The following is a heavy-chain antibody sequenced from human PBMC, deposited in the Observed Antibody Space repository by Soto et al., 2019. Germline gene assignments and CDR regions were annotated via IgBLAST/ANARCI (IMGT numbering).Heavy chain of an antibody. CDR2: IYPGDSDT. V-gene: IGHV5-51*01. Sequence: GDSLKISCKGSGYSFTSYCIGWVRQMPGKGLEWMWIIYPGDSDTRYSPSFQGQVTISADKYISNAYLQLSSLKASDTAMYYCSSSVGVVPAAIPQLYYYYGMDVWGQGSTVTVSS. J-gene: IGHJ6*02. D-gene: IGHD2-2*02. CDR1: GYSFTSYC. CDR3: SSSVGVVPAAIPQLYYYYGMDV.